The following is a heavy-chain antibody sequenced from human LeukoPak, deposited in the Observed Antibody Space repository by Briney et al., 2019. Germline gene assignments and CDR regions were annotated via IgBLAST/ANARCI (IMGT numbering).Heavy chain of an antibody. V-gene: IGHV3-23*01. CDR3: AKLPINSLGDCGSGTYRFDP. D-gene: IGHD3-10*01. CDR1: GFTFSSYA. CDR2: ISGSGGST. Sequence: GGSLRLSCAASGFTFSSYAMSWVRQAPGKGLEWVSGISGSGGSTYYADSVKGRFTISRDNSKNTLYLQMNSLRAEDTAVYYCAKLPINSLGDCGSGTYRFDPWGQGTLVTVSS. J-gene: IGHJ5*02.